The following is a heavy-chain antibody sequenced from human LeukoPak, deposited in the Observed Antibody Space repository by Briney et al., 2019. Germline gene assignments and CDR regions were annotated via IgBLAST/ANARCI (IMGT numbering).Heavy chain of an antibody. D-gene: IGHD6-19*01. Sequence: GSSVKVSCKASGGTFSSYAISWVRQAPGQGLEWMGGIIPIFGTANYAQKFQGRVTITADESTSTAYMEPSSLRSEDTAVYYCAIERYGGSGSNDDAFDIWGQGTMVTVSS. CDR1: GGTFSSYA. V-gene: IGHV1-69*01. CDR2: IIPIFGTA. CDR3: AIERYGGSGSNDDAFDI. J-gene: IGHJ3*02.